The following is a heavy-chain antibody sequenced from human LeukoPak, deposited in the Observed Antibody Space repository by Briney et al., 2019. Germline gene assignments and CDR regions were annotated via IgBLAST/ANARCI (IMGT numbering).Heavy chain of an antibody. CDR1: GYTFTNYY. J-gene: IGHJ4*02. Sequence: GASVKVSCKASGYTFTNYYIHWVRQAPGQGLEWMGWISTYNGNTNYAQKLQGRVTMTTDTSTSTAYMELRSLRSDDTAVYYCARDPHEFSSGWSHFEYWGQGTLVTVSS. CDR2: ISTYNGNT. D-gene: IGHD6-19*01. CDR3: ARDPHEFSSGWSHFEY. V-gene: IGHV1-18*04.